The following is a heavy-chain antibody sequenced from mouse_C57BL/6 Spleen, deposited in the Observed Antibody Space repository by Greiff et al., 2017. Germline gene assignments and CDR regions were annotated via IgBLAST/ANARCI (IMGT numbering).Heavy chain of an antibody. CDR1: GYTFTSYD. J-gene: IGHJ4*01. V-gene: IGHV1-85*01. CDR3: ARPLLYPTGAMDY. CDR2: IYPRDGST. Sequence: VQLVESGAELVKPGASVKLSCKASGYTFTSYDINWVKQRPGQGLEWIGWIYPRDGSTKYNEKFKGKATLTVDTSSSTAYMELHSLTSEDSAVYFCARPLLYPTGAMDYWGQGTSVTVSS. D-gene: IGHD2-1*01.